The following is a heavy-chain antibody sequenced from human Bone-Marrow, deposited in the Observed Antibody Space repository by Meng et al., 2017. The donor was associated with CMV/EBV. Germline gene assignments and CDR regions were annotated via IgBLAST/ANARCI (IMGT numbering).Heavy chain of an antibody. CDR1: GFTFSSYW. D-gene: IGHD4-17*01. CDR2: IKQDGSEK. CDR3: ARESNRHGDYPDTFDI. Sequence: GGSLRLSCAASGFTFSSYWMSWVRQAPGKGLEWVANIKQDGSEKYYVDSVKGRFTISRDNAKNSLYLQMNRLRAEDTAVYYCARESNRHGDYPDTFDIWGQGTMVTVSS. J-gene: IGHJ3*02. V-gene: IGHV3-7*01.